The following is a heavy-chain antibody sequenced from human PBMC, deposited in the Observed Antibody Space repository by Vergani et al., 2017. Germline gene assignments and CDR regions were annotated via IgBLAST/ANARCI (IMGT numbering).Heavy chain of an antibody. CDR2: ISGSGGST. CDR3: AKPNKGATGGVGAFDI. CDR1: GFTFSSYA. V-gene: IGHV3-23*01. D-gene: IGHD1-26*01. J-gene: IGHJ3*02. Sequence: EVQLLESGGGLVQPGGSLRLSCAASGFTFSSYAMSWVRQAPGKGLEWVSAISGSGGSTYYADSVKGRFTISRDNSKNTLYLQMNSLRAEVTDVYYCAKPNKGATGGVGAFDIWGQGTMVTVSS.